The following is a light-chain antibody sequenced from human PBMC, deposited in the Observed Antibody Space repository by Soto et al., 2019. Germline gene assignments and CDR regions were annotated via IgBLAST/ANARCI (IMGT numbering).Light chain of an antibody. CDR1: QSVGNN. CDR2: GAS. Sequence: DIVMTQSPGTLSVSPGERATLSCRASQSVGNNLAWYQQKPGQAPRLLIHGASTRATGIPARFSGSRSGAEFTLTINSLQSEDFAVYYCQPYNNWPLTFGGGTKVDI. J-gene: IGKJ4*01. CDR3: QPYNNWPLT. V-gene: IGKV3-15*01.